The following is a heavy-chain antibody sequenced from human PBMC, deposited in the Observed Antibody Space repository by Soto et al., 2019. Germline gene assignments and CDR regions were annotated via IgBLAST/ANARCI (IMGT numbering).Heavy chain of an antibody. J-gene: IGHJ4*02. CDR2: IYYTWST. CDR1: GGAISSHY. V-gene: IGHV4-59*11. D-gene: IGHD2-21*01. CDR3: ARGAPGNRIPFDY. Sequence: SQTLSLTCSVSGGAISSHYWSWIRQPPGKGLEWIGYIYYTWSTNYNPSLKSRVTISLDTSKNQFSLKRSSVTAADPAVYYCARGAPGNRIPFDYWGQGTLDTVFS.